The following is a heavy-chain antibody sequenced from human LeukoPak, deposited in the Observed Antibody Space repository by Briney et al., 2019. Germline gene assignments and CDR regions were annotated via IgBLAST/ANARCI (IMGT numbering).Heavy chain of an antibody. V-gene: IGHV1-69*05. J-gene: IGHJ6*03. D-gene: IGHD3-3*01. CDR2: IIPIYGTA. CDR1: GGTFSSYS. Sequence: ASVKVSFKASGGTFSSYSISWVRQAPGQGLEWIGGIIPIYGTANYAQKFQGRVTITTDESTSTAYMELSSLRSEDTAVYYCARDAKTYYDFWSGYSRYYYYMDVWGKGTTVTVSS. CDR3: ARDAKTYYDFWSGYSRYYYYMDV.